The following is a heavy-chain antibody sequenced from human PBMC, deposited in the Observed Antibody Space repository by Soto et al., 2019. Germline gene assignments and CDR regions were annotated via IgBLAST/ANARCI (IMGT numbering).Heavy chain of an antibody. CDR1: GYKFTSSW. Sequence: GESLKISCRTSGYKFTSSWIAWVRQMPGKGLEWMGIIFPSDSDTRYSPSFQGQVTISADRSTSTVFLQWASLKASDTAVYFCARKDTSGYFNWFDPWGQRTLVTVSS. CDR3: ARKDTSGYFNWFDP. V-gene: IGHV5-51*01. D-gene: IGHD3-22*01. CDR2: IFPSDSDT. J-gene: IGHJ5*02.